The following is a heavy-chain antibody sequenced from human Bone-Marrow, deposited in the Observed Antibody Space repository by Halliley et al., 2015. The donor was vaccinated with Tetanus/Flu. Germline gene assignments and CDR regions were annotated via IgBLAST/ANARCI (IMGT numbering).Heavy chain of an antibody. CDR1: GFMFNDYY. V-gene: IGHV3-11*01. CDR2: ITNSGNNT. J-gene: IGHJ2*01. Sequence: QVQLVQSGGGLVKPGGSLRLSCAASGFMFNDYYMNWIRQAPGKGLEWIAYITNSGNNTAYADSVKGRFTISRDNAKNSLDLQMNNLRGEDTAVYYCARAPYGPYSSEWYFDIWGRGTLVTVSS. CDR3: ARAPYGPYSSEWYFDI. D-gene: IGHD4-17*01.